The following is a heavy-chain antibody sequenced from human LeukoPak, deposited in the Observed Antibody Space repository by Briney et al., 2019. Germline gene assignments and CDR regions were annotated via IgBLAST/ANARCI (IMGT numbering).Heavy chain of an antibody. J-gene: IGHJ3*02. Sequence: PSETLSLTCTVSGGSISSYYWSWIRQPPGKGLEWIGYIYYSGSTNYNPSLKSRVTISVDTSKNQFSLKLSSVTAADTAVYYCARRSGYSYGYVLEAFDIWGQGTMVTVSS. CDR1: GGSISSYY. CDR3: ARRSGYSYGYVLEAFDI. D-gene: IGHD5-18*01. CDR2: IYYSGST. V-gene: IGHV4-59*01.